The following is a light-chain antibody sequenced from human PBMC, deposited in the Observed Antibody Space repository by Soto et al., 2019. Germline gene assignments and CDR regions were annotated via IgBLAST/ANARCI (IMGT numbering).Light chain of an antibody. Sequence: QSALTQPASVSGSPGQSITISCTGTRSDVGSYNIVSWYQQHPGKAPKLMIYEGSKRPSGVSNRFSGSKSGNTASLTISGLQAEDEADYYCYSYAGSSTLVFGGGTKVTVL. CDR3: YSYAGSSTLV. CDR1: RSDVGSYNI. J-gene: IGLJ2*01. V-gene: IGLV2-23*01. CDR2: EGS.